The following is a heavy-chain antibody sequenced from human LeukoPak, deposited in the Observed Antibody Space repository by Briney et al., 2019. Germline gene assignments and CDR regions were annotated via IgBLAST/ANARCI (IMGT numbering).Heavy chain of an antibody. Sequence: GGSLRLSCAASGFTFSRYWMHWVRQAPGKGLVWVSRIKSDGSSTNYADSVKGRFTISRDNAKNSLYLQVNSLRAEDTAVYYCARPTIAAAGNFEYWGQGTLVTVSS. V-gene: IGHV3-74*01. D-gene: IGHD6-13*01. J-gene: IGHJ4*02. CDR3: ARPTIAAAGNFEY. CDR1: GFTFSRYW. CDR2: IKSDGSST.